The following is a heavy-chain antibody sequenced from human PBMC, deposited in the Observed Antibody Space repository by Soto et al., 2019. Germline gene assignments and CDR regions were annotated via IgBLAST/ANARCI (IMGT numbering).Heavy chain of an antibody. Sequence: QVQLVESGGGVVQPGRSLRVYCAASGFTFSSYGLHWVRQAPGKGLEWVAAISFDGSIESYADSVKGRFTISRDNSKNTLHLQMNSLRTEDTAVYYCARLLREGILRATTPLGYWGQGTLVTVSS. CDR2: ISFDGSIE. CDR1: GFTFSSYG. D-gene: IGHD1-26*01. J-gene: IGHJ4*02. CDR3: ARLLREGILRATTPLGY. V-gene: IGHV3-30*03.